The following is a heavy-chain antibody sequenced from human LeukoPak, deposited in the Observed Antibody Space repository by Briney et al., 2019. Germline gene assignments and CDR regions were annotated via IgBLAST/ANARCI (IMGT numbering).Heavy chain of an antibody. CDR1: GGSINSYY. Sequence: SETLSLTCTVSGGSINSYYWSWIRQPPGKGLEWIGYIYYSGSTNYNPSLKSRVTISVDTSKNQFSLKLSSVTAADTAVYYCARLVCYGGGDCYGAFDIWGQGTMVTVSS. CDR3: ARLVCYGGGDCYGAFDI. V-gene: IGHV4-59*08. J-gene: IGHJ3*02. D-gene: IGHD2-21*02. CDR2: IYYSGST.